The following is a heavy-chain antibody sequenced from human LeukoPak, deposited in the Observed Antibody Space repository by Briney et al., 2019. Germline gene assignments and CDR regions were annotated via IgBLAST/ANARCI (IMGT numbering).Heavy chain of an antibody. J-gene: IGHJ4*02. CDR1: GFTFNNYA. CDR2: INQDGSQK. Sequence: GGSLRLSCAASGFTFNNYAMNWVRQAPGKGLEWVANINQDGSQKRYVDSVQGRFTISRDNTKNSLFLQMNSLRAEDTAVYYCARLKDDVTKLDYWGQGTLVTVSS. CDR3: ARLKDDVTKLDY. V-gene: IGHV3-7*01. D-gene: IGHD2-8*01.